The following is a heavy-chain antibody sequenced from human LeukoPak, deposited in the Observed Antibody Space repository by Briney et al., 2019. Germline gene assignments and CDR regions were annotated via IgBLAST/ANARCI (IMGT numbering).Heavy chain of an antibody. CDR2: ISAYNGNT. CDR3: ARVGPYYDILTGYYKGYNWFDP. CDR1: GYTFTSYG. Sequence: ASVKVSCKASGYTFTSYGISRVRQAPGQGLEWMGWISAYNGNTNYAQKLQGRVTMTTDTSTSTAYMELRSLRSDDTAVYYCARVGPYYDILTGYYKGYNWFDPWGQGTLVTVSS. D-gene: IGHD3-9*01. J-gene: IGHJ5*02. V-gene: IGHV1-18*01.